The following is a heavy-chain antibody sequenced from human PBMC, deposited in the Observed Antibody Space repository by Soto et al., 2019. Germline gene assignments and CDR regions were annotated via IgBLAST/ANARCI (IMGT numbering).Heavy chain of an antibody. D-gene: IGHD2-2*01. CDR1: GFTFSSYA. CDR3: AKSTRIVVVPATNWFDP. V-gene: IGHV3-23*01. Sequence: EVQLLESGGGLVQPGGSLRLPCAASGFTFSSYAMSWVRQAPGKGLEWVSAISGSGGSTYYADSVKGRFTISRDNSKNTLYLQMNSLRAEDTAVYYCAKSTRIVVVPATNWFDPWGQGTLVTVSS. J-gene: IGHJ5*02. CDR2: ISGSGGST.